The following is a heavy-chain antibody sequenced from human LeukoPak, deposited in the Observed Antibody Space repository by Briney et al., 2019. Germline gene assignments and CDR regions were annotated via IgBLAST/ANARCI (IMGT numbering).Heavy chain of an antibody. CDR2: IKQQDGSEK. CDR1: GFTFSSYG. Sequence: GRSLRLSCAASGFTFSSYGMHWVRQAPGKGLEWVANIKQQDGSEKYYVDSVKGRFSISRDNAKNSVYLQMNSLRAEDTAIYYCARIRGRGVSIDFWGQGTLVTVSS. V-gene: IGHV3-7*01. D-gene: IGHD1-26*01. J-gene: IGHJ4*02. CDR3: ARIRGRGVSIDF.